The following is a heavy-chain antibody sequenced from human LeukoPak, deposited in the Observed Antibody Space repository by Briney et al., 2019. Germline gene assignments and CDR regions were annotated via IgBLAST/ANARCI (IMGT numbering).Heavy chain of an antibody. D-gene: IGHD2-2*01. CDR2: ITDSGDTT. CDR1: GFTFSSFA. V-gene: IGHV3-23*01. J-gene: IGHJ4*02. Sequence: PGGSLRLSCAASGFTFSSFAMSWVRQAPGKGLEWVSTITDSGDTTYSADSVKGRFTISRDNAKNSLYLQMNSLRAEDTAVYYCARDVVVIPAAIEDLFDYWGQGTLVTVSS. CDR3: ARDVVVIPAAIEDLFDY.